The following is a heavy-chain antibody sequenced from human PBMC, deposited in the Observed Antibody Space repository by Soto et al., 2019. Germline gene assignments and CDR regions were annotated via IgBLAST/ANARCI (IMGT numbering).Heavy chain of an antibody. J-gene: IGHJ4*02. CDR3: AKSEPNGKYLDY. CDR2: ISYDGVNR. CDR1: GFAFSSDG. V-gene: IGHV3-30*18. D-gene: IGHD2-8*01. Sequence: QVQLVESGGGVVQPGGSLRLSCAASGFAFSSDGMHWVRQAPGKGLEWVAVISYDGVNRYYASSVEGQFTISRDNSKNTLCLQMNSLRVEDTAVYYCAKSEPNGKYLDYWGQGALVTVSS.